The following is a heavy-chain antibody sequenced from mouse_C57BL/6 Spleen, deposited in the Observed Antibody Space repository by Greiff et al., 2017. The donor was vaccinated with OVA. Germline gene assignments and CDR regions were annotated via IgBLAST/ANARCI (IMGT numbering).Heavy chain of an antibody. D-gene: IGHD1-1*01. Sequence: VKLQQPGAELVRPGSSVKLSCKASGYTFTSYWMHWVKQRPIQGLEWIGNIDPSDSETHYNQKFKDKATLTVDKSSSTAYMQLSSLTSEDSAVYYCARKLRSGVDYWGQGTTLTVSS. CDR1: GYTFTSYW. CDR3: ARKLRSGVDY. V-gene: IGHV1-52*01. J-gene: IGHJ2*01. CDR2: IDPSDSET.